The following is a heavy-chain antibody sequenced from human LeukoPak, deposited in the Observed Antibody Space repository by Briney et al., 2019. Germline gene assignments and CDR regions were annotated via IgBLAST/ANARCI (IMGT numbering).Heavy chain of an antibody. CDR1: GFTFNIYT. D-gene: IGHD2-15*01. V-gene: IGHV3-21*04. J-gene: IGHJ3*02. Sequence: GGSLRLSCAASGFTFNIYTMTWVRQARGKGLEWVSSIGSSSRYIYYADSVKGRFTISRDNDNNSVYLQMNSLRAEDTAVYFCARDCSSSAFDIWGHGTMVTVSS. CDR2: IGSSSRYI. CDR3: ARDCSSSAFDI.